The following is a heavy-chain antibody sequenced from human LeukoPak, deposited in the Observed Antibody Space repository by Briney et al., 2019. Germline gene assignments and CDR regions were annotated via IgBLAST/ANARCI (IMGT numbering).Heavy chain of an antibody. CDR1: GFTFSSYS. CDR3: ARDGQLDY. Sequence: KSGGSLRLSCAASGFTFSSYSMNWVRQAPGKGLEWVSSISLTSSYIHYVDSVRGRFTISRDNAKNSLYLQMNSLRVEDTAVYYCARDGQLDYWGQGTLVTVSS. J-gene: IGHJ4*02. CDR2: ISLTSSYI. D-gene: IGHD1-1*01. V-gene: IGHV3-21*01.